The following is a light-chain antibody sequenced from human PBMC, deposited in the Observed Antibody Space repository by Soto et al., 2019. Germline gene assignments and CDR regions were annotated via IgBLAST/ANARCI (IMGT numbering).Light chain of an antibody. CDR3: QQYDNSPLP. CDR1: QSISGY. V-gene: IGKV3-11*01. CDR2: DVS. Sequence: EIVLTQSLVTLSLSPGERAILSCRASQSISGYLSCYQQKPVQAPRLLIYDVSNRATGVPARFSGSGSGTDFSLAICGFEPVDSAVYYCQQYDNSPLPFGGGTNV. J-gene: IGKJ4*01.